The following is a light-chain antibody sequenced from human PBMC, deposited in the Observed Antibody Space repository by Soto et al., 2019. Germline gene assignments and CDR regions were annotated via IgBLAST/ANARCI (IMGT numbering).Light chain of an antibody. CDR1: QGIGND. CDR3: LQHKSYPLT. J-gene: IGKJ4*01. Sequence: DIQMTQSPSSLSASVGDRXTITXXASQGIGNDLGWYQQKPGKAPKRLIYAASSLHSGVPSRFSGSGSATEFTLTISSLQPEDFATYYCLQHKSYPLTFGGGTKVEIK. V-gene: IGKV1-17*01. CDR2: AAS.